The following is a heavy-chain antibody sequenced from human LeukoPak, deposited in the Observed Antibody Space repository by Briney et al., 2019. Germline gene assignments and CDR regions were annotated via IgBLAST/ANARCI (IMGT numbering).Heavy chain of an antibody. CDR3: ARGARGSGTASDY. Sequence: GGSLRLSCAASGFTFSTYSTTWVRQAPGKGLEWVSSITSSSSYIYYADSVKGRFTISRDNAKNTLHLQMNSLRAEDTAVYYCARGARGSGTASDYWGQGTLVTVSS. V-gene: IGHV3-21*01. CDR1: GFTFSTYS. D-gene: IGHD3-10*01. CDR2: ITSSSSYI. J-gene: IGHJ4*02.